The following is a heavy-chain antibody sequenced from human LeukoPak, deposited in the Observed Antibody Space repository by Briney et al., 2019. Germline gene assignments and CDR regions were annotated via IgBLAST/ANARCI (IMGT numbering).Heavy chain of an antibody. CDR1: GFTFSGYG. CDR3: AKKLLKWETGAYFDY. Sequence: GRSLRLSCAASGFTFSGYGMHWVRQAPCKVLQWVTGIAYDGSWKHYADSVKGRFTISRDNSKNTLYLQMNSLRAEDTAVYYCAKKLLKWETGAYFDYWGQGTLVTVSS. V-gene: IGHV3-30*18. CDR2: IAYDGSWK. D-gene: IGHD7-27*01. J-gene: IGHJ4*02.